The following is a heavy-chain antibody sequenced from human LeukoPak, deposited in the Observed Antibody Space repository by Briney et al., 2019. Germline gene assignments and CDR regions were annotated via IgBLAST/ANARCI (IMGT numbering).Heavy chain of an antibody. V-gene: IGHV3-30*03. D-gene: IGHD6-13*01. Sequence: GGSLRLSCAASGSTFSNYDIHWVRQAPGKGLEWVACISYDGSHKFYADAVKGRFTISRDNSKNTLDLQMNSLRAEDTAVYYCAREGPTASAGSGGMDVWGQGTTVTVSS. CDR2: ISYDGSHK. CDR1: GSTFSNYD. CDR3: AREGPTASAGSGGMDV. J-gene: IGHJ6*02.